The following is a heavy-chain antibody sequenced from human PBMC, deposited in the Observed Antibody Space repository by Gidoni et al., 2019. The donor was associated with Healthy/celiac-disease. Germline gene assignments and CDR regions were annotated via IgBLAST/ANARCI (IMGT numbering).Heavy chain of an antibody. CDR2: IYTSGST. J-gene: IGHJ3*02. CDR3: ARVPVLMGAFDI. V-gene: IGHV4-61*02. CDR1: GGSISSGSYY. D-gene: IGHD1-26*01. Sequence: QVQLQESGPGLVKPSQTLSLTCTVAGGSISSGSYYWSWIRQPAGKGLEWIGRIYTSGSTNYNPSLKSRVTISVDTSKNQFSLKLSSVTAADTAVYYCARVPVLMGAFDIWGQGTMVTVSS.